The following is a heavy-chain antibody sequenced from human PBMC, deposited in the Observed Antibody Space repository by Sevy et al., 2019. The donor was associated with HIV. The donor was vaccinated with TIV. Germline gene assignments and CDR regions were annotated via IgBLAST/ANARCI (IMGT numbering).Heavy chain of an antibody. Sequence: GGSLRLSCAASGFTFSRYTMHWVRQAPGKGLEWVAVISYDGGNKYYADSVKGRFTISRDNSKNTLYLQMKSLRAEDTAVYYCARDRGWYYYGSGSPEEYYRMDVWGQGTTVTVSS. CDR3: ARDRGWYYYGSGSPEEYYRMDV. CDR1: GFTFSRYT. D-gene: IGHD3-10*01. CDR2: ISYDGGNK. V-gene: IGHV3-30-3*01. J-gene: IGHJ6*02.